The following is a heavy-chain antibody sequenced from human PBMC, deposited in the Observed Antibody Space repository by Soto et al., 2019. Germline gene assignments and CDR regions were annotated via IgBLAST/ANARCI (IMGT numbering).Heavy chain of an antibody. CDR1: GFTFSSYS. J-gene: IGHJ3*02. Sequence: GGSLRLSCAASGFTFSSYSMNWVRQAPGKGLEWVSYISSSSSTIYYADSVKGRFTISRDNAKNSLYLQMNSLRAEDTAVYYCARDRARGCSGGSCYSVGAFDIWGQGTMVTVSS. CDR2: ISSSSSTI. CDR3: ARDRARGCSGGSCYSVGAFDI. D-gene: IGHD2-15*01. V-gene: IGHV3-48*01.